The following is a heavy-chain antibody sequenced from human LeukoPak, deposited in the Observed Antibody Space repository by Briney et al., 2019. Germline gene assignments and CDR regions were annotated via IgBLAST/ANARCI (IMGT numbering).Heavy chain of an antibody. D-gene: IGHD3-9*01. Sequence: ASVKVSCKASGYIFSNHGISWVRQAPGEGLEWMGWITTYTGNTAYAQSFQGRVTMTTDTSTSTAYMELRSLRSDDTAVYYCARSGRYDILTDRDYWGQGTLVTVSS. CDR3: ARSGRYDILTDRDY. CDR1: GYIFSNHG. V-gene: IGHV1-18*01. J-gene: IGHJ4*02. CDR2: ITTYTGNT.